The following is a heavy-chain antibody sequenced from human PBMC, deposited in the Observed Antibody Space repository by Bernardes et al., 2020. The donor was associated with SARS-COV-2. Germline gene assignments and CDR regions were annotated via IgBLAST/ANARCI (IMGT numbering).Heavy chain of an antibody. D-gene: IGHD3-3*01. J-gene: IGHJ4*02. CDR3: ARHGGYDFWSVRPDY. Sequence: GASLKISCKGSGYSFTSYWIGWVRQMPGKGLEWMGIIYPGDSDTRYSPSFQGQVTISADKSISTAYLQWSSLKASDTAMYYCARHGGYDFWSVRPDYWGQGTLVTVSS. CDR1: GYSFTSYW. V-gene: IGHV5-51*01. CDR2: IYPGDSDT.